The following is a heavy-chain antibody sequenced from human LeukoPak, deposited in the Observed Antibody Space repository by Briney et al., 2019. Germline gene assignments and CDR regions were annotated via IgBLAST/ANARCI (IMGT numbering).Heavy chain of an antibody. CDR1: GGSISSYY. CDR2: IYYSGST. J-gene: IGHJ6*03. D-gene: IGHD6-13*01. Sequence: SETLSLTCTVSGGSISSYYWSWIRQPPGKGLEWIGYIYYSGSTNYNPSLKSRVTISVDTSKNQFSLKLSSVTAADTAVYYCARGGWSSSWPHTSYYYYMDVWGKGTTVTVSS. CDR3: ARGGWSSSWPHTSYYYYMDV. V-gene: IGHV4-59*01.